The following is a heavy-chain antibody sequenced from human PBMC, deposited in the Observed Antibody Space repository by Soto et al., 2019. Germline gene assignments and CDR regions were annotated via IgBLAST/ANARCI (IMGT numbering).Heavy chain of an antibody. CDR2: ISRDGRST. CDR3: VKEANPFINTLVVLIFDY. D-gene: IGHD2-2*01. V-gene: IGHV3-64D*08. CDR1: GFTFSMHS. Sequence: EVQLVESGGGLVQPGGSLRLSCSASGFTFSMHSMHWVRQTPGKALVYVSAISRDGRSTFYADSVKGRFTISRDNSKNTLYLRMNSLRSDDTAVYYCVKEANPFINTLVVLIFDYWGQGTQVTVSS. J-gene: IGHJ4*02.